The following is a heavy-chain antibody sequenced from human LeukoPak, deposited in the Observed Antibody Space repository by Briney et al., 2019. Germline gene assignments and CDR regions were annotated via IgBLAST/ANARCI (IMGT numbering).Heavy chain of an antibody. CDR1: GFIFSDFY. CDR2: ISPSGSYT. J-gene: IGHJ4*02. D-gene: IGHD5/OR15-5a*01. CDR3: AGDQVSAVFDY. Sequence: PGGSLRLSCAGSGFIFSDFYMNWIRQAPGEGLEWLAYISPSGSYTTYGDSVKGRFVISRDNTKNSVSLQMDSLRAEDTAVYFCAGDQVSAVFDYWGQGARVTV. V-gene: IGHV3-11*05.